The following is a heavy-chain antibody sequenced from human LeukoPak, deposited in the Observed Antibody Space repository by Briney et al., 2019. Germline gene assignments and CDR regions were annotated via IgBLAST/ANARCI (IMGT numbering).Heavy chain of an antibody. CDR3: AKDSGVVVVPAATRTVDY. Sequence: GGSLRLSCAASGVTFSSYAMSWVRQAPGKGLEWVSAISGSGGSTYYADSVKGRFTISRDNSKNTLYLQMNSLRAEDTAVYYCAKDSGVVVVPAATRTVDYWGQGTLVTVSS. V-gene: IGHV3-23*01. D-gene: IGHD2-2*01. CDR1: GVTFSSYA. CDR2: ISGSGGST. J-gene: IGHJ4*02.